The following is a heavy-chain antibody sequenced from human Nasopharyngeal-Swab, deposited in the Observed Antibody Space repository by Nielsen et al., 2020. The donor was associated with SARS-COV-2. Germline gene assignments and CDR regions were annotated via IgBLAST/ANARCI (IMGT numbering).Heavy chain of an antibody. CDR1: GFTFSSYA. V-gene: IGHV3-23*01. J-gene: IGHJ6*02. CDR2: ISGSGGST. Sequence: GESLKISCAASGFTFSSYAMSWVRQAPGKGLEWVSAISGSGGSTYYADSVKGRFTISRDNSKNTLYLQMNSLRAEDTAVYYCAKGGSAEWLAFSYYGMDVWGQETTVTVSS. D-gene: IGHD6-19*01. CDR3: AKGGSAEWLAFSYYGMDV.